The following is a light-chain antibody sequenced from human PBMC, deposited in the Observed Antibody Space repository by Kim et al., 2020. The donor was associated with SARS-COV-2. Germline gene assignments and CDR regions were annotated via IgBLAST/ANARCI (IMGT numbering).Light chain of an antibody. CDR2: AAS. Sequence: IQLTQSPSSLSASVGDRVTITCRASQGISSYLAWYQQKPGKAPKLLIYAASTLQSGVPSRFSGSGSGTDSTLTISSLQPEDFATYYCQQLNSYPYTFGQGTKLEI. CDR1: QGISSY. CDR3: QQLNSYPYT. J-gene: IGKJ2*01. V-gene: IGKV1-9*01.